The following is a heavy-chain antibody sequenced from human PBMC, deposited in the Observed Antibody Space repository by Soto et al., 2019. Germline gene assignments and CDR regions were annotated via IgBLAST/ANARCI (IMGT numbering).Heavy chain of an antibody. CDR3: AMVNNYVTPTPQDV. J-gene: IGHJ6*02. V-gene: IGHV1-18*01. CDR2: ISPYSGNK. CDR1: GYIFVTYG. Sequence: QVQLVQSGDEVRKPGSSVKVSCKASGYIFVTYGIAWVRQAPGQGLEWIGWISPYSGNKHYASKVQGRLTMTTDTSTRTAYMDLGSLTSDDTDVYYCAMVNNYVTPTPQDVWGQGTTGTVSS. D-gene: IGHD3-16*01.